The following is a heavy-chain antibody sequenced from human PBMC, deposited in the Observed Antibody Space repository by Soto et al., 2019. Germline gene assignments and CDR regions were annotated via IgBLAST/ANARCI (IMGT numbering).Heavy chain of an antibody. J-gene: IGHJ3*02. Sequence: GGSLRLSCAASGFTFSDYYMSWIRQAPGKGLEWVSYISSSGSTIYYADSVKGRFTISRDNAKNSLYLQMNRLRAEDTAVYYCARDSIYSGYDDAFDIWGQGTMVTVSS. CDR3: ARDSIYSGYDDAFDI. CDR1: GFTFSDYY. D-gene: IGHD5-12*01. V-gene: IGHV3-11*01. CDR2: ISSSGSTI.